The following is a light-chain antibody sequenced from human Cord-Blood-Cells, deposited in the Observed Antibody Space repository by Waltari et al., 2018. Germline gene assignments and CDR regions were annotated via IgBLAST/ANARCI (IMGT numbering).Light chain of an antibody. CDR3: CSYAGSSTFHVV. Sequence: QSALTQPASVSGSPGQSITISCTGTSGDVGSYNLFSWYQQHPGKAPKLMIYEGSKRPSGVSNRFSGSKSGNTASLTISGLQAEDEADYYCCSYAGSSTFHVVFGGGTKLTVL. J-gene: IGLJ2*01. CDR2: EGS. V-gene: IGLV2-23*03. CDR1: SGDVGSYNL.